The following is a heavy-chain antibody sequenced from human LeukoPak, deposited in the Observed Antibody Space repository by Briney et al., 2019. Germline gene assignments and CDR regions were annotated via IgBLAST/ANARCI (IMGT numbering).Heavy chain of an antibody. CDR2: IRSKANSYAT. J-gene: IGHJ6*02. Sequence: GGSLRLSCAASGFTFSGSAMHWVRQASGKGLEWVGRIRSKANSYATAYAASVKGRFTISRDDSKNTAYLQMNSLKTEGTAVYYCTRTYYDFWSGYPLYYYYGMDVWGQGTTVTVSS. D-gene: IGHD3-3*01. CDR3: TRTYYDFWSGYPLYYYYGMDV. CDR1: GFTFSGSA. V-gene: IGHV3-73*01.